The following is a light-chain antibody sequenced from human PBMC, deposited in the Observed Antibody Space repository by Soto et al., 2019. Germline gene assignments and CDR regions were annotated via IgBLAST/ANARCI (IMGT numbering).Light chain of an antibody. V-gene: IGLV2-11*01. CDR1: SSDVGAYNY. J-gene: IGLJ3*02. CDR3: CSYAGSYTLWV. CDR2: DVS. Sequence: QSALTQPRSVSGSPGQSVTISCTGTSSDVGAYNYVSWYQQHPGKAPKLIIYDVSKRPSGVPDRFSGSKSGNTASLTIPGLQADDEADYYCCSYAGSYTLWVFGGRTKLTVL.